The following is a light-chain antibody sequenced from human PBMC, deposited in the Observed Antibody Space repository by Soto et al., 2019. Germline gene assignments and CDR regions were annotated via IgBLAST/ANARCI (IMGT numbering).Light chain of an antibody. Sequence: DIQLTQXPXFLSASVGDRVTITCRASQGISSYFAWYQQKPGKAPKLLIYAVSTLQSGVPSTFSGSASGTEVPLTLSSLQADDFATYYCQQLNSYRLTFGGGTKVEIK. CDR3: QQLNSYRLT. CDR1: QGISSY. J-gene: IGKJ4*01. CDR2: AVS. V-gene: IGKV1-9*01.